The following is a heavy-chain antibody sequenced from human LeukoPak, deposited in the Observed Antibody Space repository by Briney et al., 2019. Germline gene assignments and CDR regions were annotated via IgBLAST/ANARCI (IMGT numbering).Heavy chain of an antibody. CDR2: IIAIFGTA. D-gene: IGHD2-15*01. CDR1: GGTFSSYA. CDR3: ASRYCSGGSCYSFSWFDP. J-gene: IGHJ5*02. V-gene: IGHV1-69*13. Sequence: WASVKVSCKASGGTFSSYAISWVRQAPGQGLEWMGGIIAIFGTANYAQKFQGRVTITADESTSTAYMELSSLRSEDTAVYYCASRYCSGGSCYSFSWFDPWGQGTLVTVSS.